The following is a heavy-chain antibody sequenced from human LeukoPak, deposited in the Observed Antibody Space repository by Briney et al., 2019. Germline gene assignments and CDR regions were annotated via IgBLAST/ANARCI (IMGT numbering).Heavy chain of an antibody. J-gene: IGHJ4*02. Sequence: SVKVSCKASGGTFSSYAISWVRQAPGQGLEWMGGIIPIFGTANYAQKFQGRVTISADESTSTAYMELSSLRSEDTAVYYCAREGYSNYFADYWGQGTLVTVSS. D-gene: IGHD4-11*01. V-gene: IGHV1-69*13. CDR1: GGTFSSYA. CDR3: AREGYSNYFADY. CDR2: IIPIFGTA.